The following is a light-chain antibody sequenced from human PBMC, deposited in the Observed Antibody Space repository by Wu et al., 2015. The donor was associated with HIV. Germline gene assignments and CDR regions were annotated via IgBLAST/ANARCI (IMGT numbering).Light chain of an antibody. Sequence: DIQMTQSPSSLSASVGDRVTITCRASQTITKNLNWYQQKPGKAPNLLIYAASSLQSGVPSRFSGSGSGTDFTLTISSLQPEDFATYYCQQSYSPTITFGQGTRLE. V-gene: IGKV1-39*01. CDR3: QQSYSPTIT. CDR2: AAS. J-gene: IGKJ5*01. CDR1: QTITKN.